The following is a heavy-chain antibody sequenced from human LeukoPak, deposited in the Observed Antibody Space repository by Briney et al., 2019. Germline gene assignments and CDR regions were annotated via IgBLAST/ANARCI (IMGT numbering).Heavy chain of an antibody. J-gene: IGHJ4*02. CDR1: GFTVSRNY. V-gene: IGHV3-53*01. CDR2: IYSGGST. D-gene: IGHD3-22*01. CDR3: AGTIVGKWAIDY. Sequence: PGGSLRLSGAASGFTVSRNYMTWVRQAPGKGLEWVPVIYSGGSTYYADSVKGRFTISRDNSKNTLYLQMNSLRAEDTVVYYCAGTIVGKWAIDYWGQGTLVTVSS.